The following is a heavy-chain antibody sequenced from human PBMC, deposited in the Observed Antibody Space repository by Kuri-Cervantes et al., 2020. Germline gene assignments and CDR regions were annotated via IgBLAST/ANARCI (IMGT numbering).Heavy chain of an antibody. Sequence: GGSLRLSCAASGFTVSSNYMSWVRQAPGKGLEWVSVIYSGGSTYYADSVKGRFTISRDNSKNTLYLQMNSLRAEDTAVYYCARGFDDFLGMDVWGQGTTVTVSS. CDR3: ARGFDDFLGMDV. V-gene: IGHV3-66*01. D-gene: IGHD3-3*01. J-gene: IGHJ6*02. CDR1: GFTVSSNY. CDR2: IYSGGST.